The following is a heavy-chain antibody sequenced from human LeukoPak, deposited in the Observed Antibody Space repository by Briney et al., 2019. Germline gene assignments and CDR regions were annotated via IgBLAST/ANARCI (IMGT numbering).Heavy chain of an antibody. CDR2: ISHSGST. D-gene: IGHD3/OR15-3a*01. CDR1: GGSFSGYY. CDR3: ARDWSYYGMDV. Sequence: SETLSLTCAVYGGSFSGYYWNWIRQPPGKGLEWIGEISHSGSTNYNPSLKSRVTISIDTSKNQFSLKLSSVTAADTAVYYCARDWSYYGMDVWGKGTTVIVSS. J-gene: IGHJ6*04. V-gene: IGHV4-34*01.